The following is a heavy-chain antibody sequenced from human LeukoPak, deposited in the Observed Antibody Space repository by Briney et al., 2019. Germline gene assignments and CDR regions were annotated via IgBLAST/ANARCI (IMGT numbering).Heavy chain of an antibody. CDR2: INSDGSST. J-gene: IGHJ6*03. CDR3: ARERPYYYYMDV. V-gene: IGHV3-74*01. CDR1: GFTFSSYW. Sequence: PGGSLRLSCAASGFTFSSYWMHWVRQAPGKGLVWVSRINSDGSSTSYADSVKGRFTISRDNAKNTLYLQMNSLRAEDTAVYYCARERPYYYYMDVWGKGTTVTISS.